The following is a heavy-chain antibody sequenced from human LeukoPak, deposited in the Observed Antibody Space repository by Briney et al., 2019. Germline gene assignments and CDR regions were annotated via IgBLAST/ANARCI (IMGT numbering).Heavy chain of an antibody. CDR2: ISGSSGST. V-gene: IGHV3-23*01. D-gene: IGHD3-10*01. CDR3: AKSNRLWFGKRTYLSVGYFDY. Sequence: GGTLRLSCAASGFTFSSYGMSWVRQAPGKGLEWVSAISGSSGSTYYADSVKRRFTISRDNSKNTLYLQMNSLRAEDTAVYYCAKSNRLWFGKRTYLSVGYFDYWGQGTLVTVSS. CDR1: GFTFSSYG. J-gene: IGHJ4*02.